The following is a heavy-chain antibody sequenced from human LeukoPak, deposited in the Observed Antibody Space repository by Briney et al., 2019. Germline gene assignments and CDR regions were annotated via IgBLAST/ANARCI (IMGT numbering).Heavy chain of an antibody. Sequence: GGSLRLSCAASGFTVSSNYMSWVRQAPGKGLEWVSVIYSGGSTYYADSVKGRFTIYRDNSKNTLYLHMNSLRAEDTAVYYCARGFPYYYGSGSSHFDYWGQGTLVTVSS. CDR1: GFTVSSNY. J-gene: IGHJ4*02. CDR3: ARGFPYYYGSGSSHFDY. D-gene: IGHD3-10*01. CDR2: IYSGGST. V-gene: IGHV3-53*01.